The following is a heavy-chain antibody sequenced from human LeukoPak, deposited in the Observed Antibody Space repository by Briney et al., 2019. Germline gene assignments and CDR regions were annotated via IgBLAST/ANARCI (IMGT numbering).Heavy chain of an antibody. CDR3: TTQPSYSSSWFSWFDP. Sequence: GGSVRLSCTASGFTFGDYAMSWVRQAPGKGLEWVGLIRSKAYGRTTEYNASVKGTFTVARYRCKSLAYLKMHSSKAAATAVSYWTTQPSYSSSWFSWFDPWGQGTLVTVSS. V-gene: IGHV3-49*01. CDR1: GFTFGDYA. D-gene: IGHD6-13*01. J-gene: IGHJ5*02. CDR2: IRSKAYGRTT.